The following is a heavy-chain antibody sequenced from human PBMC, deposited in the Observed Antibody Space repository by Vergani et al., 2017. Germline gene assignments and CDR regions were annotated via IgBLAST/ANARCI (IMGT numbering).Heavy chain of an antibody. CDR3: TRDREFGY. CDR1: GFSVSSYY. D-gene: IGHD1-26*01. J-gene: IGHJ4*02. CDR2: IYNDGNT. Sequence: EVQLVETGGGLIQPGRSLRLSCAASGFSVSSYYMSWVRQAPGKGLEWVSVIYNDGNTYYTDSVKGRFTISRDNSKNTLCLQMNSLRVEDKAVYYCTRDREFGYWGQGAPVTVSS. V-gene: IGHV3-53*02.